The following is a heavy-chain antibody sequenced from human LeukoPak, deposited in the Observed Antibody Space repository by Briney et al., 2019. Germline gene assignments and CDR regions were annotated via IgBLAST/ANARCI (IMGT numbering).Heavy chain of an antibody. CDR1: GLTFSSYH. V-gene: IGHV3-21*01. J-gene: IGHJ4*02. CDR3: ARDGLGIDY. CDR2: ISSGSGYI. D-gene: IGHD3-10*01. Sequence: GGSLRLSCAASGLTFSSYHMNWVRQAPGKGLEWVSSISSGSGYIHYADSVKGRFAISRDNAKKSLYLQMNSLRAEDTAVYYCARDGLGIDYWGQGTLVTVSS.